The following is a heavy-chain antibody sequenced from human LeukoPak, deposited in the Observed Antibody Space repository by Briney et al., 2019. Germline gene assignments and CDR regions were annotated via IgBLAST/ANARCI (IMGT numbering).Heavy chain of an antibody. D-gene: IGHD1-26*01. Sequence: GGSLRLSCAASGCTFSYFAMSWVRLAPGKGLEWVSSIEKNAGGAYYADSVKGRFTVSRDNSKNTLYLQMSSMRVEDTALYYCAKQEGALIENWCFDHWGLGTLVTVSS. J-gene: IGHJ4*02. CDR2: IEKNAGGA. CDR1: GCTFSYFA. V-gene: IGHV3-23*01. CDR3: AKQEGALIENWCFDH.